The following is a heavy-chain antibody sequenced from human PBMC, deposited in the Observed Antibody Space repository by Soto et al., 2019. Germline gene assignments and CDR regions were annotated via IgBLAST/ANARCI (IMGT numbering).Heavy chain of an antibody. CDR3: ARDSATVTTSTFDY. V-gene: IGHV4-34*01. Sequence: TLSLTCAVYGVSFIDTYWNWFRHPPGKGLEWIGEINHNTNTIYNPSLTSRVTISVDTSKNHFSLKLTSVTAADTAVYYCARDSATVTTSTFDYWGQGTLVTVSS. D-gene: IGHD4-17*01. CDR1: GVSFIDTY. CDR2: INHNTNT. J-gene: IGHJ4*02.